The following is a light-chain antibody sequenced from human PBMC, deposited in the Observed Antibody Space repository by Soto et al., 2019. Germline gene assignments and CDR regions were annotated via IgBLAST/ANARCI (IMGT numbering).Light chain of an antibody. CDR3: QQYNNWPFT. CDR2: GAS. V-gene: IGKV3-15*01. CDR1: QRVGSN. J-gene: IGKJ3*01. Sequence: ERVLTHCRATLCVSPEERVTLSCMARQRVGSNLACNQQAPGQAPRVVIYGASTRATGIPARFSGSGSGTEFTLTISSLQSEDFAVYYCQQYNNWPFTFGPGT.